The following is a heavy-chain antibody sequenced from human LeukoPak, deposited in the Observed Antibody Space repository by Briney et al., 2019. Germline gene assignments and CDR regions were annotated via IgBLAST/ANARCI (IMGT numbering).Heavy chain of an antibody. J-gene: IGHJ6*02. CDR2: IYYSGST. CDR1: DGSLSSYY. CDR3: ARVPYYYGSGSNGYYYYGMDV. D-gene: IGHD3-10*01. Sequence: SETLSLTCTVSDGSLSSYYWSWIRQPPGKGLEWIGYIYYSGSTNYNPSLKSRVTISVDTSKNQFSLKLSSVTAADTAVYYCARVPYYYGSGSNGYYYYGMDVWGQGTTVTVSS. V-gene: IGHV4-59*01.